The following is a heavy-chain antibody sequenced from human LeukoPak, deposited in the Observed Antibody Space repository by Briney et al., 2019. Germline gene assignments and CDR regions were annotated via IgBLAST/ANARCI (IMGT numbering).Heavy chain of an antibody. V-gene: IGHV3-7*05. CDR1: GCTFSSYW. CDR2: IKQDGSEK. Sequence: GGSLRLSCAASGCTFSSYWMSWVRQAPGKGLEWVANIKQDGSEKYYVDSVKGRFTISRDNAKNSLYLQMNSLRAEDTAVYYCARDNGYYDFWSGYDRYFDYWGQGTLVTVSS. CDR3: ARDNGYYDFWSGYDRYFDY. D-gene: IGHD3-3*01. J-gene: IGHJ4*02.